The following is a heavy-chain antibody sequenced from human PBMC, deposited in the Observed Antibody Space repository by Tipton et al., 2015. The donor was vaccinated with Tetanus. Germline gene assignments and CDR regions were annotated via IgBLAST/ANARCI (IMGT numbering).Heavy chain of an antibody. Sequence: TLSLTCDVSGGPVSSSNWWSWVRQAPGKGLEWIGEIYYSGTTNYTPSLKSRVTISTDKPKNKVSLRLNSVTAADTAVYFCARQEPPRRFFYDSSGSSDWGQGILVTVSS. D-gene: IGHD3-22*01. V-gene: IGHV4-4*01. CDR3: ARQEPPRRFFYDSSGSSD. CDR1: GGPVSSSNW. CDR2: IYYSGTT. J-gene: IGHJ4*02.